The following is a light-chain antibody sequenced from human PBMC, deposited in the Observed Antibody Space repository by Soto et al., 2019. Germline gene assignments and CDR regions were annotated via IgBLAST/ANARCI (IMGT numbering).Light chain of an antibody. Sequence: DIQMTQSPSTLSASVGDRVTITCRASQSISSWLAWYQQKTGKAPKLLIYKASSLESGVPSRFSGSGSWKEFPLTISSLQPDDFATYYCQQCNSYSCTFGQGTKLEIK. V-gene: IGKV1-5*03. J-gene: IGKJ2*01. CDR1: QSISSW. CDR2: KAS. CDR3: QQCNSYSCT.